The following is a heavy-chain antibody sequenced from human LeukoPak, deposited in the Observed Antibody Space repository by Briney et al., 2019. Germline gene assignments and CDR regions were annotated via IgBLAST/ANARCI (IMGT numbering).Heavy chain of an antibody. V-gene: IGHV3-53*01. J-gene: IGHJ4*02. CDR3: ARDKGDYDTSGSLFVF. CDR2: IYSGGRT. D-gene: IGHD3-22*01. CDR1: GFTDSSNY. Sequence: GGSLRLSCAASGFTDSSNYMSWVRQAPGKGLEWVSVIYSGGRTYYADSVKGRFTISRDNAKNSLYLQMNSLRAEDTAVYYCARDKGDYDTSGSLFVFGGQGTLVTVSS.